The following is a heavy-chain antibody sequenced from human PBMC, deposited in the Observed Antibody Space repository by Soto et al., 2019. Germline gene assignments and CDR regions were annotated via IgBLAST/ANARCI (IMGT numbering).Heavy chain of an antibody. CDR3: ARRGSGSYYDY. CDR1: GFTFSSYA. CDR2: ISGSGGST. D-gene: IGHD1-26*01. Sequence: EVQLLESGGGWVQPGGSLRLSCAASGFTFSSYAMRWVRQAPVKGLEWVSAISGSGGSTYYPDPVKGRFTISRDNSKNSLYLQMTSLRAEDTAVYYCARRGSGSYYDYWGQGTLVTVSS. V-gene: IGHV3-23*01. J-gene: IGHJ4*02.